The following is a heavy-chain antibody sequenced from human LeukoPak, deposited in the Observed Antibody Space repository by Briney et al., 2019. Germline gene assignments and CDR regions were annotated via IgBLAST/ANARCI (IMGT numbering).Heavy chain of an antibody. D-gene: IGHD3-22*01. V-gene: IGHV3-33*01. CDR2: IWYDGSNK. Sequence: GGSLRLSCEGSGFTFSSNGIHWVRQAPGKGLEWVAVIWYDGSNKYYADSVKGRFTISRDNSKNTLYLEMNSLRAEDTAVYYCARDYYYDSSGYWDYYFDYWGQGTLVSVSS. J-gene: IGHJ4*02. CDR3: ARDYYYDSSGYWDYYFDY. CDR1: GFTFSSNG.